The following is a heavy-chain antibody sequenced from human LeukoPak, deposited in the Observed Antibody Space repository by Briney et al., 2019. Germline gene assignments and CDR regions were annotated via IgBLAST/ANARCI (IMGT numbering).Heavy chain of an antibody. D-gene: IGHD3-22*01. Sequence: NPSETLSLTCTVSGGSISSYYWSWIRQPPGKGLEWIGYIYYSGSTNYNPSLKSRVTISEDTSKNQFSLKLSSVTAADTAVYYCARAGDSSGYSQFDYWGQGTLVTVSS. CDR3: ARAGDSSGYSQFDY. CDR2: IYYSGST. V-gene: IGHV4-59*01. CDR1: GGSISSYY. J-gene: IGHJ4*02.